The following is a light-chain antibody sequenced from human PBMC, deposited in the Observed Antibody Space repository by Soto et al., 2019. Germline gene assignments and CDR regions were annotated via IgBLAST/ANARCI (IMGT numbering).Light chain of an antibody. CDR1: SSNIGAGYD. Sequence: QSALTQPPSVSGAPGQRVTISCTGSSSNIGAGYDVQWYQQLPGTAPRLLIHANSNRPSGVPDRLSGSKSGTSGSLAITGLGAEDEGDYYCQSYDNSLSGLVVGGGTKVTVL. CDR3: QSYDNSLSGLV. J-gene: IGLJ3*02. CDR2: ANS. V-gene: IGLV1-40*01.